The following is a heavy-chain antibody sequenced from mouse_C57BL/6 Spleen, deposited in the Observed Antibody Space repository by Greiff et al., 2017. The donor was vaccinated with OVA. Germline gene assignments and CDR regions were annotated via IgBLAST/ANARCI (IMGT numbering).Heavy chain of an antibody. CDR1: GYTFTSYW. CDR3: AKDDGYHYFDY. Sequence: QVQLQQPGAELVRPGSSVKLSCKASGYTFTSYWMDWVKQRPGQGLEWIGNIYPSDSETHYNQKFKDKATLTVDKSYSTAYMRLSSLTSEDSAVYYCAKDDGYHYFDYWGQGTTLTVSS. J-gene: IGHJ2*01. D-gene: IGHD2-3*01. CDR2: IYPSDSET. V-gene: IGHV1-61*01.